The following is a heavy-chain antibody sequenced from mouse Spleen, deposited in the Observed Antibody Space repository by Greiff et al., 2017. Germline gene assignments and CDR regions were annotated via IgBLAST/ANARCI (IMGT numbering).Heavy chain of an antibody. V-gene: IGHV1-66*01. D-gene: IGHD2-3*01. CDR1: GYSFTSYY. Sequence: QVQLKESGPELVKPGASVKISCKASGYSFTSYYIHWVKQRPGQGLEWIGWIYPGSGNTKYNEKFKGKATLTADTSSSTAYMQLSSLTSEDSAVYYCARRDGYSSYFDYWGQGTTLTVSS. CDR2: IYPGSGNT. CDR3: ARRDGYSSYFDY. J-gene: IGHJ2*01.